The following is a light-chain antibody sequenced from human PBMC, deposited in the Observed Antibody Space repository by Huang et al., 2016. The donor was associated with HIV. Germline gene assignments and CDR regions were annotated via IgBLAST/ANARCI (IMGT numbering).Light chain of an antibody. V-gene: IGKV2-30*02. CDR2: KVS. CDR3: MQGTHWRT. CDR1: QRLVHRDGNTY. J-gene: IGKJ4*01. Sequence: EVVMTQSPVSLPVTLGQSASISCRSSQRLVHRDGNTYLNWCQQRPGQSPRRLIYKVSIRDPGVPDRFSGSGSGTYFTLKISRVEAEDVGVYFCMQGTHWRTFGGGTKVEIK.